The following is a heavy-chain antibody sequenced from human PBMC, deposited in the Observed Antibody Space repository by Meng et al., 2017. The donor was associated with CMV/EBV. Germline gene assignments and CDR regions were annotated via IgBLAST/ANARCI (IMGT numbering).Heavy chain of an antibody. CDR1: GFTFSSYS. CDR2: ISSSSYI. D-gene: IGHD2-8*01. J-gene: IGHJ4*02. V-gene: IGHV3-21*01. CDR3: AREPYCTNGVCFLDY. Sequence: GRSLKISCAASGFTFSSYSMNWVRQAPGKGLEWVSSISSSSYIYYADSVKGRFTISRDNAKNSLYLQMNSLRAEDTAVYYCAREPYCTNGVCFLDYWGQGTLVTVSS.